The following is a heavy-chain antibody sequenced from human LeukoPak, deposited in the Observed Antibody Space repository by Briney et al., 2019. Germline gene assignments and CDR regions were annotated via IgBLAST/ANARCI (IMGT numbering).Heavy chain of an antibody. V-gene: IGHV3-30*18. CDR3: AKDRGRYGDLFDY. D-gene: IGHD4-17*01. CDR1: GFTFSSYG. Sequence: GGSLRLSCAASGFTFSSYGMHWVRQAPGKGLEWVAVISYDGSNKYYADSVKGRFTISRDNSKNTLYLQMNSLRAEDTAVYYCAKDRGRYGDLFDYWGQGTLVTVSS. CDR2: ISYDGSNK. J-gene: IGHJ4*02.